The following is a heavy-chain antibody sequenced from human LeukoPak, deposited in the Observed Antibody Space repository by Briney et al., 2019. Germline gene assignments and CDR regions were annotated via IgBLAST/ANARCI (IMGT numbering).Heavy chain of an antibody. CDR2: IYYSGST. V-gene: IGHV4-39*01. J-gene: IGHJ4*02. Sequence: PSETLSLTCTVSGGSISSSSYYWGWIGQPPGTGLEWIGSIYYSGSTYYNPSLKSRVTISVDTSKNQFSLKLSSVTAADTAVYYCARHRYYLDYWGQGTLVTVSS. CDR3: ARHRYYLDY. CDR1: GGSISSSSYY.